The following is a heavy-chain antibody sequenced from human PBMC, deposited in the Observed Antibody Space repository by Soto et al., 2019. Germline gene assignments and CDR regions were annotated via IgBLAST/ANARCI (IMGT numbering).Heavy chain of an antibody. Sequence: QVQLQESGPGLVKPSQTLSLTRTVSGGSISSGGYYWSWIRQHPGKGLEWIGYIYYSGSTYYNPSLKIRVTISVDTSKKQFSLKVSSVTAADTAVYYCARETLAKNNWFDPLGQGTLVIVSS. J-gene: IGHJ5*02. CDR2: IYYSGST. CDR1: GGSISSGGYY. V-gene: IGHV4-31*03. CDR3: ARETLAKNNWFDP.